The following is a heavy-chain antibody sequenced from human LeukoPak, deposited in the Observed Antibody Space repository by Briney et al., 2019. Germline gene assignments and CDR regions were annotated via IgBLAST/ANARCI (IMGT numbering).Heavy chain of an antibody. D-gene: IGHD6-13*01. Sequence: QPGGSLRLSCAASGFTFSSYEMNWVRQAPGKGLEWVSYISSSGSTIYYADSVKGQFTISRDNAKNSLYLQMNSLRAEDTAVYYCAKLSSWYGGWLDPWGQGTLVTVSS. V-gene: IGHV3-48*03. CDR1: GFTFSSYE. J-gene: IGHJ5*02. CDR3: AKLSSWYGGWLDP. CDR2: ISSSGSTI.